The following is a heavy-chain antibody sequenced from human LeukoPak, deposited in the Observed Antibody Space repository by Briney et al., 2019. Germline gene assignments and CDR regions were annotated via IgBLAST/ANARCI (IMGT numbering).Heavy chain of an antibody. D-gene: IGHD2-2*01. CDR2: IKQDGSEK. J-gene: IGHJ4*02. V-gene: IGHV3-7*01. CDR3: ARDRIYCSSTSCYFFDY. Sequence: GGSLRLSCAASGFASSSDWMSWVRQAPGKGGEGVANIKQDGSEKYYVDSVKGRFTISRDNAKNSLYLQMNSLRAVDTAVYYCARDRIYCSSTSCYFFDYWGQGTLVTVSS. CDR1: GFASSSDW.